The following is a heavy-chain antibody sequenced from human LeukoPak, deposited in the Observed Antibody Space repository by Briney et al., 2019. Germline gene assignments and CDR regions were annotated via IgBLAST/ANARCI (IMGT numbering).Heavy chain of an antibody. CDR2: ISWNSGSI. V-gene: IGHV3-9*01. D-gene: IGHD6-19*01. Sequence: GRSLRLSCAASGFTFDDYAMHWVRQAPGKGLEWVSGISWNSGSIGYADSVKGRSTISRDNAKNSLYLQMNSLRAEDTALYYCAKDMLPYSSGWDHFDYWGQGTLVTVSS. J-gene: IGHJ4*02. CDR3: AKDMLPYSSGWDHFDY. CDR1: GFTFDDYA.